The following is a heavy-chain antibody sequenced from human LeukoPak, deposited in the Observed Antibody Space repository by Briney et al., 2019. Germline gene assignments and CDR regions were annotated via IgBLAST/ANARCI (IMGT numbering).Heavy chain of an antibody. J-gene: IGHJ5*02. CDR3: AGVPAAIGGGDWFDP. Sequence: SETLSLTCTVSGGSISSSSYFWGWIRQPPGKGLEWIGYIYYSGSTNYNPSLKSRVTISVDTSKNQFSLKLSSVTAADTAVYYCAGVPAAIGGGDWFDPWGQGTLVTVSS. V-gene: IGHV4-61*05. CDR2: IYYSGST. CDR1: GGSISSSSYF. D-gene: IGHD2-2*02.